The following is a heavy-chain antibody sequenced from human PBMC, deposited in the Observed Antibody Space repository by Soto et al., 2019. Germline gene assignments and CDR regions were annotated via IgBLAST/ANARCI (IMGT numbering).Heavy chain of an antibody. CDR2: VHYSGNT. CDR1: GDSISSGRFH. V-gene: IGHV4-39*02. Sequence: QLQLQESGPGLVKPSETLSLICSVSGDSISSGRFHWGWIRQPPGKGLEFIATVHYSGNTHYNPSLRSRVTIFVDTSKSHFSLRLSSVTAADTAVYYCARADWFGVVTPFMDSWGQGILVTVSS. D-gene: IGHD3-3*01. J-gene: IGHJ4*02. CDR3: ARADWFGVVTPFMDS.